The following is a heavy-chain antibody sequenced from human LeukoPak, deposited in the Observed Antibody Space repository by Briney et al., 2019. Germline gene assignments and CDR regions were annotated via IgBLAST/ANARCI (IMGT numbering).Heavy chain of an antibody. Sequence: SETLSLTCTVSGGSISSGNYYWSWIRQHPGKGLEWIGYIYYSGSTYYNPSLKSRVTISVDTSKNQFSLKLSSVTAADTAVYYCARDRYYYDSSGYFRAPYYGMDVWGQGTTVTVSS. CDR3: ARDRYYYDSSGYFRAPYYGMDV. CDR2: IYYSGST. D-gene: IGHD3-22*01. CDR1: GGSISSGNYY. V-gene: IGHV4-31*03. J-gene: IGHJ6*02.